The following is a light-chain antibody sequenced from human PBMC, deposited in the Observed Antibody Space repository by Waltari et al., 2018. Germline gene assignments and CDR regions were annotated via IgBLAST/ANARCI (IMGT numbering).Light chain of an antibody. CDR1: QSVSSN. CDR3: QQYNNWPWT. V-gene: IGKV3-15*01. Sequence: EIVMTQSPATLSVAPGERATLSCRASQSVSSNLAWYQQRPGQAPSLLIYGASTRAPGIPARVSGSGSGAAFTLTISSLQSEDFAVYYCQQYNNWPWTFGQGTKVEIK. J-gene: IGKJ1*01. CDR2: GAS.